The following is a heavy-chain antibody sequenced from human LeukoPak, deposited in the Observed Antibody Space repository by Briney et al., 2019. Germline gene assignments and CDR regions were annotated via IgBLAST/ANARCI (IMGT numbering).Heavy chain of an antibody. D-gene: IGHD1-26*01. V-gene: IGHV3-23*01. CDR3: AKDLGWELPAEAY. Sequence: PGGSLRLSCVASGFTFKNYVMNWVRQAPGKGLEWLATIYGSGVSISYADFVKGRFTISRDNSNNTLYLRMNSLRAEDTAMYYCAKDLGWELPAEAYWGQGILVTVSS. J-gene: IGHJ4*02. CDR2: IYGSGVSI. CDR1: GFTFKNYV.